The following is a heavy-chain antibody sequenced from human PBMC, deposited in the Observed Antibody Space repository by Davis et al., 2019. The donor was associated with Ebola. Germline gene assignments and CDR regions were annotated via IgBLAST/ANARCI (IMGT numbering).Heavy chain of an antibody. V-gene: IGHV3-30-3*01. Sequence: PGGSLRLSCAASGFTFSSYAMHWVRQAPGKGLEWVAVISYDGSNKYYADSVKGRFTISRDNSKNTLYLQMNSLRAEDTAVYYCAREGSSSWSQPYPDYWGQGTLVTVSS. J-gene: IGHJ4*02. CDR2: ISYDGSNK. CDR3: AREGSSSWSQPYPDY. D-gene: IGHD6-13*01. CDR1: GFTFSSYA.